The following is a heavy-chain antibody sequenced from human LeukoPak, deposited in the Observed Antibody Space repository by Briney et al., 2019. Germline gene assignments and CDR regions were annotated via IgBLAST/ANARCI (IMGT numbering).Heavy chain of an antibody. CDR2: INPSGGST. CDR1: GYTFTSYY. D-gene: IGHD1-26*01. CDR3: AMISGSYYSGYYYYMDV. J-gene: IGHJ6*03. Sequence: GASVKVSCKASGYTFTSYYMHWVRQAPGQGLEWMGIINPSGGSTSYAQKFQGRVTMTRDMSTSTVYMELSSLRSEDTAVYYCAMISGSYYSGYYYYMDVWGKGTTVTVSS. V-gene: IGHV1-46*01.